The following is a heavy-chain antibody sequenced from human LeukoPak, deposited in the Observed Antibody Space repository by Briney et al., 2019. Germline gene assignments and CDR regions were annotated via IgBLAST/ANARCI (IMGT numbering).Heavy chain of an antibody. CDR3: AKDDRAVAGTGYFDY. V-gene: IGHV3-43D*03. CDR2: ISWDGGYT. Sequence: GGSLRLSCAASGFTFDGYGMSWVRQAPGKGLEWVSVISWDGGYTYYADSVKGRFTISRDNSKNSLYLQMNSLRTEDTALYYCAKDDRAVAGTGYFDYWGQGTLVTVSS. CDR1: GFTFDGYG. D-gene: IGHD6-19*01. J-gene: IGHJ4*02.